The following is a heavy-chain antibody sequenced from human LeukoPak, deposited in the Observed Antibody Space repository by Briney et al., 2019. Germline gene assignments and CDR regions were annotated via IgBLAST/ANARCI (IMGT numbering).Heavy chain of an antibody. D-gene: IGHD3-22*01. Sequence: GGSLRLSCAASGFTFSSYAMSWVRQAPGKGLEWVSAISGSGGSTYYADSVKGRFTISRDNSKNTLYLQMNSLRAEDTAVYYCASSPSGGYYYYWGQGTLVTVSS. V-gene: IGHV3-23*01. J-gene: IGHJ4*02. CDR3: ASSPSGGYYYY. CDR1: GFTFSSYA. CDR2: ISGSGGST.